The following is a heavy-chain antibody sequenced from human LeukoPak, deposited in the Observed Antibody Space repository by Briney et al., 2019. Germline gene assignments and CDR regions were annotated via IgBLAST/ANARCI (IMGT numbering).Heavy chain of an antibody. CDR2: INPNSGGT. V-gene: IGHV1-2*02. CDR1: GYTSTDYY. Sequence: EASVKVSCKASGYTSTDYYMHWVRQAPGQGLEWMGWINPNSGGTNYAQNFQGRVTMTRDTSISTAYMELSRLRSDETAVYYCARALEVAGTGLSRWGQGTLVTVSS. D-gene: IGHD6-19*01. J-gene: IGHJ4*02. CDR3: ARALEVAGTGLSR.